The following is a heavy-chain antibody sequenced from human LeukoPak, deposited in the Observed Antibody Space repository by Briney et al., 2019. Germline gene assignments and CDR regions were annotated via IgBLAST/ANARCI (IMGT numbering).Heavy chain of an antibody. D-gene: IGHD6-6*01. CDR3: ARVRRPEYSSSSYYYYMDV. Sequence: ASVKVSCKASGYTFTSYDINWVRQAPGQGLEWMGWINSNSGGTNYAQKFQGRVTMTRDTSTTTAYMELNRLRSDDTAVYYCARVRRPEYSSSSYYYYMDVWGKGTTVTVSS. V-gene: IGHV1-2*02. J-gene: IGHJ6*03. CDR1: GYTFTSYD. CDR2: INSNSGGT.